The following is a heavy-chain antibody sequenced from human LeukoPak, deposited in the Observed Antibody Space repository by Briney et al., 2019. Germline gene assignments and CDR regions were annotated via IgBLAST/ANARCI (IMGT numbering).Heavy chain of an antibody. CDR1: GFTFDDYA. J-gene: IGHJ4*02. D-gene: IGHD6-13*01. CDR2: ISWNSGSI. V-gene: IGHV3-9*01. Sequence: PGRSLRLSCAASGFTFDDYAMHWVRQAPGKGLEWVSGISWNSGSIGYADSVKGRFTISRDNAKNSLYLQMNSLRAEDTALYYCAKAPSSWYGESYFDYWGQGTLVTASS. CDR3: AKAPSSWYGESYFDY.